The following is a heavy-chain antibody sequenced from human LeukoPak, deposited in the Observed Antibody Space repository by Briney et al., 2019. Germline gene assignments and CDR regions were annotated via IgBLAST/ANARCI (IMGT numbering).Heavy chain of an antibody. CDR3: ARDRDWFDP. J-gene: IGHJ5*02. Sequence: PGGSLRLSCAASGFTFSNAWMSWVRQAPGKGLEWVANIKQDGSEKYYVDPVKGRFTISRDNAKNSLYLQMNSLRAEDTAVYYCARDRDWFDPWGQGTLVTVSS. V-gene: IGHV3-7*01. CDR1: GFTFSNAW. CDR2: IKQDGSEK. D-gene: IGHD3-10*01.